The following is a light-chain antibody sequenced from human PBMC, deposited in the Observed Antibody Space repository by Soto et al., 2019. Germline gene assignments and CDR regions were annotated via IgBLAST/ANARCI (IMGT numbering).Light chain of an antibody. CDR1: SSNVGGYNY. J-gene: IGLJ1*01. Sequence: QSVLTQPPSASGSPGQSVTISCTGTSSNVGGYNYVSWYQQHPGKAPKLMIYDVIKRPSGVPDRFSGSKSGNTASLTVSGLQAEDEADYYCSSYAGSNLYVFGTGTKLTVL. V-gene: IGLV2-8*01. CDR2: DVI. CDR3: SSYAGSNLYV.